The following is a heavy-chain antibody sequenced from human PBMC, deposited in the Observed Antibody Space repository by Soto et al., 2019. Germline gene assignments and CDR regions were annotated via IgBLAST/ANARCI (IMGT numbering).Heavy chain of an antibody. CDR1: GFTFSSYA. CDR3: ARDRSMVVVVPGY. Sequence: GGSLRLSCAASGFTFSSYAMHWVRQAPGKGLEWVALISHDGSDNYYADSVKGRFTISRDNSKNMVYLQINSLRVDDTAVYYCARDRSMVVVVPGYWGQGTLVTVSS. V-gene: IGHV3-30-3*01. CDR2: ISHDGSDN. D-gene: IGHD2-2*01. J-gene: IGHJ4*02.